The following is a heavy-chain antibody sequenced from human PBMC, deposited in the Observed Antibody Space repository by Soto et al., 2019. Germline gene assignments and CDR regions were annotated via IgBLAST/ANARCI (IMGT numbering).Heavy chain of an antibody. J-gene: IGHJ6*02. CDR3: ARDLWGYCGTDCYPLDV. Sequence: QVQLQESDPGLVKPSETLSLTCTVSGGSISGYYWSWIRQPPGKGLEWIGYMYKTGSTVYNPSFKSRVTISVDTSKNQFSLKLNSVTAADTAVYYCARDLWGYCGTDCYPLDVWGQGTTVTVSS. D-gene: IGHD2-21*02. CDR2: MYKTGST. V-gene: IGHV4-59*01. CDR1: GGSISGYY.